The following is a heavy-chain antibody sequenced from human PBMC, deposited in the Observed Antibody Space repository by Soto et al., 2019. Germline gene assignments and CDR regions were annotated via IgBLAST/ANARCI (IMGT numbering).Heavy chain of an antibody. CDR2: VNHGGTS. J-gene: IGHJ4*02. V-gene: IGHV4-34*01. Sequence: SETLSLTCAVHGGSFSGYYWDWIRQPPGKGLEWIGEVNHGGTSNYNPSLKSRVTISVDTSKNQFSLKLSSVTAADTAVYYCARRYGGNFDYWGQGTLVTVSS. CDR3: ARRYGGNFDY. CDR1: GGSFSGYY. D-gene: IGHD1-26*01.